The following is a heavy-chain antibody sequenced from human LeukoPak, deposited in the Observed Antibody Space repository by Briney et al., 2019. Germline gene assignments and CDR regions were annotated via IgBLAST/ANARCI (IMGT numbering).Heavy chain of an antibody. CDR3: VIGVGCQPDY. J-gene: IGHJ4*02. CDR2: IYKIGTT. Sequence: PSETLSLTCTVFGDSVTGYYLNWVRQPPGKGLEWIGHIYKIGTTNYNPSLKSRLTISADTSKNQFSLKLRSVTAADTAAFYCVIGVGCQPDYWGQGALVTVSS. CDR1: GDSVTGYY. V-gene: IGHV4-59*02. D-gene: IGHD2-8*01.